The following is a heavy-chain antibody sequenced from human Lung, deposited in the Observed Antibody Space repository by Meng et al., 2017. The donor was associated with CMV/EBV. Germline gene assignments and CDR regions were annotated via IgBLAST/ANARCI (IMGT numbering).Heavy chain of an antibody. V-gene: IGHV3-13*01. CDR3: ARVYCSRGSCSFDY. CDR1: GFTFSDYD. CDR2: IGTLTDT. D-gene: IGHD2-15*01. Sequence: GESLKISCAASGFTFSDYDMHWVRQPTGKGLEWVSSIGTLTDTYTAESVRGRFTISRDNAKNALHLQMNSLRDEDTALYYCARVYCSRGSCSFDYWGQGTLVXVSS. J-gene: IGHJ4*02.